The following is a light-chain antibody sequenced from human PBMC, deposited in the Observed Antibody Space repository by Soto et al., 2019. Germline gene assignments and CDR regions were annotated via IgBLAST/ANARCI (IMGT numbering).Light chain of an antibody. CDR3: QQYSSYWT. J-gene: IGKJ1*01. CDR2: DAT. CDR1: QSLSRC. V-gene: IGKV1-5*01. Sequence: DIQMTQSPSPLSASVRARVTITCRASQSLSRCWAWYQQKPGKAHKLLIHDATSLESGVPSRFSCSGSGTDFSLNISCLPPDDFATDDCQQYSSYWTLAQATKVYSK.